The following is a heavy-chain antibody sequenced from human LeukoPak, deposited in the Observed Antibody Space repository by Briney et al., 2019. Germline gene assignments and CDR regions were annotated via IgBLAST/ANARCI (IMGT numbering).Heavy chain of an antibody. CDR2: ISYDGSNK. Sequence: GGSLRPSCAASGFTFSSYGMHWVRQAPGKGLEWVAVISYDGSNKYYADSVKGRFTISRDNSKNTLYLQMNSLKAEDTAVYYCAKDLSGDMSDWGQGTMVTVSS. V-gene: IGHV3-30*18. CDR3: AKDLSGDMSD. D-gene: IGHD3-10*01. CDR1: GFTFSSYG. J-gene: IGHJ3*01.